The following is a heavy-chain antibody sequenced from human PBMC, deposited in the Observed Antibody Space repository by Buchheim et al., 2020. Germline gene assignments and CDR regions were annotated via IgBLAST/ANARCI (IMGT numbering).Heavy chain of an antibody. Sequence: EVQLVESGGGLVQPGGSLRLSCAASGFTFSSYSMNWVRQAPGKGLEWVSYISSSSSAIYYAASVKGRFTISRDNARNSLYLQMNSLRAEDSAVYYCVVAATSRGGLDVWGQGTT. CDR2: ISSSSSAI. J-gene: IGHJ6*02. D-gene: IGHD2-15*01. V-gene: IGHV3-48*04. CDR3: VVAATSRGGLDV. CDR1: GFTFSSYS.